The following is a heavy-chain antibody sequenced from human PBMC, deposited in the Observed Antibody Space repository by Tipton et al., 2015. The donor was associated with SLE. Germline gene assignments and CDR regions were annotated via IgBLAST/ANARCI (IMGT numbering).Heavy chain of an antibody. CDR3: TRGGGVGGAAGTFDP. CDR1: GYNFTHYD. Sequence: QLVQSGAEVKRPGASMKISCRASGYNFTHYDVNWVRQATGQGLEWMGWMNPNSGNTGFAQKFQGRVTLTMNTFVSTAYMELSGLRFEDTAVYYCTRGGGVGGAAGTFDPWGQGTLVTVSS. CDR2: MNPNSGNT. D-gene: IGHD6-13*01. J-gene: IGHJ5*02. V-gene: IGHV1-8*02.